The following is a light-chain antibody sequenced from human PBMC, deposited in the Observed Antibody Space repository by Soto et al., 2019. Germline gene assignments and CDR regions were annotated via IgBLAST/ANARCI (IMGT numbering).Light chain of an antibody. CDR1: QTVRNNY. CDR3: QQDRRSPRT. J-gene: IGKJ1*01. CDR2: DAS. V-gene: IGKV3-20*01. Sequence: VLTQSAGALSSSPLERATLSCRSSQTVRNNYLAWYQQQPGQAPRFMIYDASSRATGIPDRFRGSWSGTDFTLTISRLEPEDVSVYYCQQDRRSPRTLVQGTKVDI.